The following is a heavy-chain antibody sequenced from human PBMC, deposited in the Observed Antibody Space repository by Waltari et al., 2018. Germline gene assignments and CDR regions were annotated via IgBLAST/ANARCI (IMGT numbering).Heavy chain of an antibody. Sequence: QVQLQQWGAGLLKPSETLSLTCAVYGGSFSGYYWSWIRQPPGKGLEWIGEINHSGSTYYNPSLKSRVTISVDTSKNQFSLKLSSVTAADTAVYYCARDRAWFREGGLYYFDYWGQGTLVTVSS. CDR3: ARDRAWFREGGLYYFDY. J-gene: IGHJ4*02. CDR2: INHSGST. V-gene: IGHV4-34*01. D-gene: IGHD3-10*01. CDR1: GGSFSGYY.